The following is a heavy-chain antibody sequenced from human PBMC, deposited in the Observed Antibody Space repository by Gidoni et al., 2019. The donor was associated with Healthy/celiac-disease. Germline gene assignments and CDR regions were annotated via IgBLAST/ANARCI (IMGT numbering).Heavy chain of an antibody. V-gene: IGHV3-30*03. Sequence: QVQLVESGGGVVQPGRSLRPSCAASGFTFSSYGMHWVRQAPGKGLEWVAVISYDGSNKYYADSVKGRFTISRDNSKNTLYLQMNSLRAEDTAVYYCAAKWDYGAWGQGTLVTVSS. CDR2: ISYDGSNK. J-gene: IGHJ5*02. CDR1: GFTFSSYG. CDR3: AAKWDYGA. D-gene: IGHD4-17*01.